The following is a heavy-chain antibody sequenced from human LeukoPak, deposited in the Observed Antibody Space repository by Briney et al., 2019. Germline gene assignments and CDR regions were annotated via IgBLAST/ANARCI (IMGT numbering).Heavy chain of an antibody. CDR3: ARDRAYGDDAFDI. J-gene: IGHJ3*02. Sequence: GGSLRLSCAASGFTFSSYSMNWVRQAPGKGLEWVSSISSSSSYIYHADSVMGRFTISRDNAKNTLYLQMNSLRAKDTAVYYCARDRAYGDDAFDIWGQGTMVTVSS. CDR2: ISSSSSYI. D-gene: IGHD3-16*01. V-gene: IGHV3-21*01. CDR1: GFTFSSYS.